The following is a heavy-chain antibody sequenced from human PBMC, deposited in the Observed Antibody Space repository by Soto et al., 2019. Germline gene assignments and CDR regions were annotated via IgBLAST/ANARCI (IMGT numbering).Heavy chain of an antibody. CDR1: GFIFNSYA. V-gene: IGHV3-23*01. CDR2: ISGSGGKK. J-gene: IGHJ3*02. D-gene: IGHD2-8*02. Sequence: GGSLRLSCAASGFIFNSYAMNWVRQAPGKGLEYVSGISGSGGKKYYRDSVKGRFTISRDNSKNMLYLQMNSLTAEDTAMYYCARGSIELAASGIDMWGQGTMVTVSS. CDR3: ARGSIELAASGIDM.